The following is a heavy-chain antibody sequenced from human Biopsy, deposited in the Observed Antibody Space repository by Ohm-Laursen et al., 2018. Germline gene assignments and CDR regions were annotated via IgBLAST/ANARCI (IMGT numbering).Heavy chain of an antibody. J-gene: IGHJ6*02. CDR3: ARESPLRLGVCGAIRCFKEVFGMDV. CDR1: GYNFGNYY. CDR2: LNPVAEAT. D-gene: IGHD2-21*01. Sequence: ASVKVSCKASGYNFGNYYIDWVRQVPGQGLEWLGVLNPVAEATIYAQTFQDRITLTRDTSTNTVYMDLTSLSFEDTAVYYCARESPLRLGVCGAIRCFKEVFGMDVWGQGTTVIVSS. V-gene: IGHV1-46*01.